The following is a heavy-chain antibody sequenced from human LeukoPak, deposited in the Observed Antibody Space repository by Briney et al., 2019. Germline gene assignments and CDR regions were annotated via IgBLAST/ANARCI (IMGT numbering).Heavy chain of an antibody. CDR3: ARASKTTGYSSGWYSDHYFDY. CDR2: ISAYNGNT. V-gene: IGHV1-18*01. D-gene: IGHD6-19*01. J-gene: IGHJ4*02. CDR1: GYTFTSYG. Sequence: GASVTVSFKASGYTFTSYGISWVRQAPGQGLEWMGWISAYNGNTNYARKLQGRVTMTTDTSTSTAYMELRSLRSDDTAVYYCARASKTTGYSSGWYSDHYFDYWGQGTLVTVSS.